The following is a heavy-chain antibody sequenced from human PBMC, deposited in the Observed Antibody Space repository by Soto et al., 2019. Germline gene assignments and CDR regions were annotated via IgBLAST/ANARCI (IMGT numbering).Heavy chain of an antibody. V-gene: IGHV4-59*01. CDR3: ARAESLYSSSWYGGGWFDP. Sequence: ETLSLTCTVSGGSISSYYWSWIRQPPGKGLEWIGYIYYSGSTNYNPSLKSRVTISVDTSKNQFSLKLSSVTTADTAVYYCARAESLYSSSWYGGGWFDPWGQGTLVTVSS. J-gene: IGHJ5*02. CDR2: IYYSGST. CDR1: GGSISSYY. D-gene: IGHD6-13*01.